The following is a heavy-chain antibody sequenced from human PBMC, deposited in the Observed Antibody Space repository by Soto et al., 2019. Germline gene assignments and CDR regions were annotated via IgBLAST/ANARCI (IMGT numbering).Heavy chain of an antibody. CDR2: INHSGST. Sequence: PSETLSLTCAVYGGSXSGYYWSWILQPPGKGLEWIGEINHSGSTNYNPSLKSRVTISVDTSKNQFSLKLSSVTAADTAVYYCARSQPILIAARPSHYYYYMDVWGKGTTVTVSS. V-gene: IGHV4-34*01. CDR1: GGSXSGYY. D-gene: IGHD6-6*01. CDR3: ARSQPILIAARPSHYYYYMDV. J-gene: IGHJ6*03.